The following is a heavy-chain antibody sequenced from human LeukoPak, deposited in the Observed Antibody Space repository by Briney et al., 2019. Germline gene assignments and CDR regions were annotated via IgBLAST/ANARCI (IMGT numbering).Heavy chain of an antibody. Sequence: ASVKVSCKASGHTFTNYLLHWVRQAPGQGLEWVGRIIPDSGVTNYAQKFRDRVTMTSDTATSTVYMELSSLRSEDTAVYHCVREESGGYFDYWGQGTLVSVSS. J-gene: IGHJ4*02. V-gene: IGHV1-46*01. CDR1: GHTFTNYL. CDR2: IIPDSGVT. D-gene: IGHD2-8*02. CDR3: VREESGGYFDY.